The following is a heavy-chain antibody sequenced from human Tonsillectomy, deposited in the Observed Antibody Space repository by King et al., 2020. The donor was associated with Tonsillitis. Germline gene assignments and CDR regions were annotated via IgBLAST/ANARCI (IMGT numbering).Heavy chain of an antibody. Sequence: VQLVESGAEVKKPGASVKVSCKASGYTFTSYGISWVRQAPGQGLEWMGWISTYNGNTNDAQKLKGRVTMTTDTSTSTAYMELRSLRSDDTAVYYCARGPQYGRSGLNDHGMDVWGQGTTVTVSS. V-gene: IGHV1-18*04. J-gene: IGHJ6*02. CDR2: ISTYNGNT. CDR1: GYTFTSYG. CDR3: ARGPQYGRSGLNDHGMDV. D-gene: IGHD6-6*01.